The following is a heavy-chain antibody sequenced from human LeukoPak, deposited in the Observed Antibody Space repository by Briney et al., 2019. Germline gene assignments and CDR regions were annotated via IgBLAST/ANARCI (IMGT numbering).Heavy chain of an antibody. CDR2: IYHSGST. J-gene: IGHJ4*02. CDR3: ARVTGTFDTHFDY. CDR1: GGSISSSNW. Sequence: KPSETLSLTCAVSGGSISSSNWWSWVRQPPGKGLEWIGEIYHSGSTNYNPSLKSRVTISVDKSKNQFSLKLSSVTAADTAVYYCARVTGTFDTHFDYWGQGTLVTVSS. D-gene: IGHD1-20*01. V-gene: IGHV4-4*02.